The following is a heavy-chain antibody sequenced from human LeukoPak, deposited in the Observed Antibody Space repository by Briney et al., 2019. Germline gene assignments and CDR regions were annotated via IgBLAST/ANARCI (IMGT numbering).Heavy chain of an antibody. V-gene: IGHV4-4*07. CDR2: IYTSGST. CDR3: ARDLDSSSWYPWYYDSSSDWYFDL. D-gene: IGHD6-13*01. CDR1: GGSISSYY. J-gene: IGHJ2*01. Sequence: SETLSLTCTVSGGSISSYYWSWIRQPAGKGLEWIGRIYTSGSTNYNPSPKSRVTMSVDTSKNQFSLKLSSETAADTAVYYCARDLDSSSWYPWYYDSSSDWYFDLWGRGTLVTVSS.